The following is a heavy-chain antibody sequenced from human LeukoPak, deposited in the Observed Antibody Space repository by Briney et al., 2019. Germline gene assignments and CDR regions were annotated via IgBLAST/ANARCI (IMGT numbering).Heavy chain of an antibody. J-gene: IGHJ5*02. CDR3: AREQWLDRGIDP. CDR1: GYTFTSYD. CDR2: MNPNSGNT. V-gene: IGHV1-8*01. Sequence: ASVKVSCKASGYTFTSYDINWVRQATGQGLEWMGWMNPNSGNTGYAQKFQGRVTMTRNTSISTAYMELSSLRSEDTAVYYCAREQWLDRGIDPWGQGTLVTVSP. D-gene: IGHD6-19*01.